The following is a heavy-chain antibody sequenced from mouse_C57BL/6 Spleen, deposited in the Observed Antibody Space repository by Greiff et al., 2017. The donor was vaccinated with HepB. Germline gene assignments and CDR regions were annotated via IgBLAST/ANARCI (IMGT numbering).Heavy chain of an antibody. CDR1: GYTFTDYY. V-gene: IGHV1-26*01. CDR2: INPNNGGT. Sequence: EVQLQQSGPELVKPGASVKISCKASGYTFTDYYMNWVKQSHGKSLEWIGDINPNNGGTSYNQKFKGKATLTVDKSSSTAYMELRSLTSEDSAVYYCARLRYYGDYFDYWGQGTTLTVSS. J-gene: IGHJ2*01. CDR3: ARLRYYGDYFDY. D-gene: IGHD1-1*01.